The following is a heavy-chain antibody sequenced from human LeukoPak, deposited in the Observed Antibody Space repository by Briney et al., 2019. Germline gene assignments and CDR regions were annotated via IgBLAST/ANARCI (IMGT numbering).Heavy chain of an antibody. CDR1: GFSFSSYG. CDR2: VSYDASKS. D-gene: IGHD1-26*01. Sequence: GGSLRLSCAASGFSFSSYGMHWVRQAPGKGLEWVAVVSYDASKSYHADSVKGRFTISRDNSKNTLYLEMDSLKPDDTAVYYCAKDRPLYSGSQHFDYWGQGTLVTVSS. J-gene: IGHJ4*02. CDR3: AKDRPLYSGSQHFDY. V-gene: IGHV3-30*18.